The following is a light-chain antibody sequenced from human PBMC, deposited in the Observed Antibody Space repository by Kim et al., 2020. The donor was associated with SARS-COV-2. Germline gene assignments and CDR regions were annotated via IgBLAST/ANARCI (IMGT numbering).Light chain of an antibody. CDR2: YDS. J-gene: IGLJ3*02. CDR1: NIGSKR. V-gene: IGLV3-21*04. CDR3: QVWDSSSDHPYWV. Sequence: GKTARITWGGNNIGSKRVHWYQQKPGQAPVLVIYYDSDRPSGIPERFSGSNSGNTATLTISRVEAGDEADYYCQVWDSSSDHPYWVFGGGTQLTVL.